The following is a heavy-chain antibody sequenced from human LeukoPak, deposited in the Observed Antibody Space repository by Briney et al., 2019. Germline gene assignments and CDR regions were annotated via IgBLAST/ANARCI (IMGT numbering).Heavy chain of an antibody. D-gene: IGHD3-22*01. Sequence: ASVKVACKASGGTFSSYAISWVRQAPGQGLEWMGGIIPIFGTANYVQKFQGRVTITTDESMSTAYMELSSLRSEDTAVYYSARSDYDSSGYYFDYWGQGSLVTVSS. CDR3: ARSDYDSSGYYFDY. CDR2: IIPIFGTA. CDR1: GGTFSSYA. V-gene: IGHV1-69*05. J-gene: IGHJ4*02.